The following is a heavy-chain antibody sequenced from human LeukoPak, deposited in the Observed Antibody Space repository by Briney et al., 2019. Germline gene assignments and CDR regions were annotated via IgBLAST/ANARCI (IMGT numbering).Heavy chain of an antibody. J-gene: IGHJ4*02. V-gene: IGHV4-38-2*02. Sequence: PSETLSLTCTVSGYSISSGYYWGWIRQPPGKGREWIGSIYHSGSTNYNPSLKSRVTISVDTSKNQFSLKLSSVTAADTAVYYCARAGYDSSGYFSFDYWGQGTLVTVSS. CDR3: ARAGYDSSGYFSFDY. D-gene: IGHD3-22*01. CDR2: IYHSGST. CDR1: GYSISSGYY.